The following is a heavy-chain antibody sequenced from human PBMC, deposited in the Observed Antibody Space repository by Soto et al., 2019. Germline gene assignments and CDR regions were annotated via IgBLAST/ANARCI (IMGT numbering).Heavy chain of an antibody. D-gene: IGHD3-10*01. CDR2: INHSGST. J-gene: IGHJ6*02. V-gene: IGHV4-34*01. CDR1: GGSFSGYY. CDR3: ARYGITMVRGVIHYYYYGMDV. Sequence: SETLSLTCAVYGGSFSGYYWSWIRQPPGKGLEWIGEINHSGSTNYNPSLKSRVTISVDTSKNQFSLKLSSVTAADTAVYYCARYGITMVRGVIHYYYYGMDVWGQGTTVTVSS.